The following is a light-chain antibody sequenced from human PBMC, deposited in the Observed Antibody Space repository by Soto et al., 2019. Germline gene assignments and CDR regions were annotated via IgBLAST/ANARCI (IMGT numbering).Light chain of an antibody. J-gene: IGKJ4*01. CDR3: HQYDSSPLS. V-gene: IGKV3-20*01. Sequence: EIVLTQSPGTLSLSPGEIATLSCRASQSVSSSYLAWYQQKPGQAPRLLIYGASSRATGIPDRFSGGGSGTDFTLTISRLEPEDFAVYYCHQYDSSPLSFGGGTKVEIK. CDR1: QSVSSSY. CDR2: GAS.